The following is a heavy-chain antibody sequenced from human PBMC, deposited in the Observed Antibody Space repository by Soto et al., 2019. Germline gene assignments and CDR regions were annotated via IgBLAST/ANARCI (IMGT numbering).Heavy chain of an antibody. V-gene: IGHV1-3*01. CDR2: INAGNGNT. D-gene: IGHD6-19*01. Sequence: ASVKVSCKASGYTFTSYAMHWVRQAPGQRLEWMGWINAGNGNTKYSQKFQGRVTITRDTPASTAYMELSSLRSEDTAVYYCARAVAVAADFDYWGQGTLVTVSS. J-gene: IGHJ4*02. CDR3: ARAVAVAADFDY. CDR1: GYTFTSYA.